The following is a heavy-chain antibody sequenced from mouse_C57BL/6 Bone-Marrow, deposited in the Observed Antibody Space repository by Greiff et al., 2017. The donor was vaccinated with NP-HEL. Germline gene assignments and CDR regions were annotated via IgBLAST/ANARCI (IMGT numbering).Heavy chain of an antibody. CDR2: ISSGSSTI. V-gene: IGHV5-17*01. Sequence: EVKLMESGGGLVKPGGSLKLSCAASGFTFSDYGMHWVRQAPEKGLEWVAYISSGSSTIYYADTVKGRFTISRDNAKNTLFLQMTSLRSEDTAMYYCARREVDGYYRYFDVWGTGTTVTVSS. CDR1: GFTFSDYG. D-gene: IGHD2-3*01. J-gene: IGHJ1*03. CDR3: ARREVDGYYRYFDV.